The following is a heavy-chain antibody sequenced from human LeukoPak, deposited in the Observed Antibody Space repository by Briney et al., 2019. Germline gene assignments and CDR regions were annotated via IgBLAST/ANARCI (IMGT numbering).Heavy chain of an antibody. D-gene: IGHD3-22*01. Sequence: GESLKISCKGSGYSFGTYWIGWVRQMPGKGLEWMGIIYPGDSDTRYSPSFQGQVTISVDKSISTAHLQWSSLKASDTATYYCARQTRGSGYYTGAFDIWGQGTMVTVCS. J-gene: IGHJ3*02. V-gene: IGHV5-51*01. CDR3: ARQTRGSGYYTGAFDI. CDR2: IYPGDSDT. CDR1: GYSFGTYW.